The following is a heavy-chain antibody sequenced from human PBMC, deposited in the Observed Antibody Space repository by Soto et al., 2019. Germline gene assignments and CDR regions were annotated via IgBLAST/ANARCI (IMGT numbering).Heavy chain of an antibody. CDR3: AREKTYYYDSSGYYRPKYLDY. J-gene: IGHJ4*02. CDR2: IIPIFGTA. Sequence: QVQLVQSGAEVKKPGSSVKVSCKASGGTFSSYAISWVRQAPGQGLEWMGGIIPIFGTANYAQKFQGRVTIPADESTSTAYMELSSLRSEDTAVYYCAREKTYYYDSSGYYRPKYLDYWGQGTLVTVSS. CDR1: GGTFSSYA. D-gene: IGHD3-22*01. V-gene: IGHV1-69*12.